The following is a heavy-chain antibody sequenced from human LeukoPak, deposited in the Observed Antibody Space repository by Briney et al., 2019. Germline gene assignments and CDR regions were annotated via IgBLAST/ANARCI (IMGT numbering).Heavy chain of an antibody. Sequence: GGSLRLSCAASGFTFSSYALSWVSQAPGEGLGWVSGITDSGTGTYYADSVKCRFPISRDNSKNTVYLQMSGLRVEHTAVYYCARTGYNYGTPLNYWGQGTLVTVSS. J-gene: IGHJ4*02. CDR3: ARTGYNYGTPLNY. CDR2: ITDSGTGT. V-gene: IGHV3-23*01. D-gene: IGHD5-18*01. CDR1: GFTFSSYA.